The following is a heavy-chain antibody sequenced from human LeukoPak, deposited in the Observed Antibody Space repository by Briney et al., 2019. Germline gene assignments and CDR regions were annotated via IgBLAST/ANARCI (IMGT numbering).Heavy chain of an antibody. CDR3: ATAALDYGVIYYFDY. CDR2: FDPEDGET. CDR1: GYTLTELS. J-gene: IGHJ4*02. V-gene: IGHV1-24*01. D-gene: IGHD4-17*01. Sequence: ASVKVPCKVSGYTLTELSIHWVRQDPGKGLEGMGGFDPEDGETIYAQQFQGRVTMTEDTSTDTAYMELSSLRSEDTAVFYCATAALDYGVIYYFDYWGQGTLVTVSS.